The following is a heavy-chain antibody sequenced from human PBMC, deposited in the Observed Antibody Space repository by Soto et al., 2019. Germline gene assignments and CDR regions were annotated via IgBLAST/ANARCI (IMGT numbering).Heavy chain of an antibody. CDR1: GCTLSRYI. CDR3: ARGSTIVRGAPSWFDP. Sequence: RASVKVACKASGCTLSRYIINWGRQAPGQGLEWMGRIIPIAAIANYTQKFQGRVTITVDKSSTTAYMELSSLRSDDTAVYYCARGSTIVRGAPSWFDPWGQGTLVTVSS. D-gene: IGHD3-10*01. CDR2: IIPIAAIA. J-gene: IGHJ5*02. V-gene: IGHV1-69*02.